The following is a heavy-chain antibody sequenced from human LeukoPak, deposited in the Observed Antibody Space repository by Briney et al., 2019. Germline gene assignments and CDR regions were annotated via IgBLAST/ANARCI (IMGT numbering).Heavy chain of an antibody. Sequence: GGSLRLSCAASGFTFSSYGMHWVRQAPGKGLEWVAVISYDGSNKYYADSVKGRFTISRDNSKNTLYLQMNSLRAEDTALYYCARGGTNYYYMDVWGKGTTVTVSS. CDR3: ARGGTNYYYMDV. CDR2: ISYDGSNK. D-gene: IGHD3-10*01. J-gene: IGHJ6*03. CDR1: GFTFSSYG. V-gene: IGHV3-30*03.